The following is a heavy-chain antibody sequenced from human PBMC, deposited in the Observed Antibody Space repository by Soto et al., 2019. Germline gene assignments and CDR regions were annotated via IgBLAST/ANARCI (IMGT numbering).Heavy chain of an antibody. D-gene: IGHD6-13*01. CDR2: ISYDGSNK. Sequence: PGGSLRLSCAASGFTFSSYAMHWVRQAPGKGLEWVAVISYDGSNKYYADSVKGRFTISRDNSKNTLYLQMNSLRAEDTAVYYCASTGHSSSWFKPPQSTRYYYYGMDVWGQGTTVTVSS. V-gene: IGHV3-30-3*01. CDR3: ASTGHSSSWFKPPQSTRYYYYGMDV. CDR1: GFTFSSYA. J-gene: IGHJ6*02.